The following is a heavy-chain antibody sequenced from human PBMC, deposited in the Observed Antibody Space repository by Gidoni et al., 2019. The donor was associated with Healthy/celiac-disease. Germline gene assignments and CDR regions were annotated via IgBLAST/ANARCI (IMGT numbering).Heavy chain of an antibody. CDR1: GFTFSNAW. CDR2: IKSKTDGGTT. D-gene: IGHD4-17*01. CDR3: TTYGDYVTGNFDY. J-gene: IGHJ4*02. Sequence: EVQLVESGGGLVKPGGALRLSCAASGFTFSNAWMGWVRQAPGKVLEWFGRIKSKTDGGTTDYAAPVKGRFTISRDDSKNTLYLQMNSLKTEDTAVYYCTTYGDYVTGNFDYWGQGTLVTVSS. V-gene: IGHV3-15*01.